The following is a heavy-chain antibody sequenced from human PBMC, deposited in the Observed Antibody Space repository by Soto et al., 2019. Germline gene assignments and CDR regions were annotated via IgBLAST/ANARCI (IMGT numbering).Heavy chain of an antibody. Sequence: PSETLSLTCTVSGGSISSYYWSWIRQPPGKGLEWIGYIYYSGSTNYNPSLKSRVTISVDTSKNQFSLKLSSVTAADTAVYYCARVKGVMTDPSYYYYGMDVWGQGTTVTVSS. D-gene: IGHD3-16*01. CDR1: GGSISSYY. CDR2: IYYSGST. CDR3: ARVKGVMTDPSYYYYGMDV. J-gene: IGHJ6*02. V-gene: IGHV4-59*01.